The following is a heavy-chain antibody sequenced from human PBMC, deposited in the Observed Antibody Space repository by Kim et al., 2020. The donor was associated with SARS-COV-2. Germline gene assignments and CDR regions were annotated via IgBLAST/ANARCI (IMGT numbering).Heavy chain of an antibody. CDR1: GASISSGGYY. CDR3: ARGEMATMSIDY. J-gene: IGHJ4*02. CDR2: IYYSGST. D-gene: IGHD5-12*01. V-gene: IGHV4-31*03. Sequence: SETLSLTCTVSGASISSGGYYWSWIRQHPGKGLEWIGYIYYSGSTYYNPSLKSRVTISVDTSKNQFSLKLSTVTAADTAVYYCARGEMATMSIDYCGQGTLVTVSS.